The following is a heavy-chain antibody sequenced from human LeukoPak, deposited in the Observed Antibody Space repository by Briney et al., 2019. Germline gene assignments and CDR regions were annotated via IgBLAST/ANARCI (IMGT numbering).Heavy chain of an antibody. Sequence: GGSLRLSCAASGFTFSSYSMNWVRQAPGKGLEWVSYISSSSSTIYYADSVKGRFTISRDNAKNSLYLQMNSLRAEDTAVYYCAKGLRSDPRDYWGQGTLVTVSS. V-gene: IGHV3-48*01. D-gene: IGHD4-17*01. CDR2: ISSSSSTI. CDR3: AKGLRSDPRDY. CDR1: GFTFSSYS. J-gene: IGHJ4*02.